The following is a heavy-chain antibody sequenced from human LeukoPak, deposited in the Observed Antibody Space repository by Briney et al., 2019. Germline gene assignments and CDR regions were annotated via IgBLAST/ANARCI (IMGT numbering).Heavy chain of an antibody. Sequence: PGGSLSLSCSASGFTFSRYGMHWLRQAPGKGLEYVSAIVSNGDSTYYADSVKGRFTSSRDKAKNTLYLQMSSLRADDTAVYYCVNPGWYYDSSGYAYYYGMDVWGEGTTVTVPS. V-gene: IGHV3-64D*09. D-gene: IGHD3-22*01. CDR2: IVSNGDST. CDR3: VNPGWYYDSSGYAYYYGMDV. CDR1: GFTFSRYG. J-gene: IGHJ6*04.